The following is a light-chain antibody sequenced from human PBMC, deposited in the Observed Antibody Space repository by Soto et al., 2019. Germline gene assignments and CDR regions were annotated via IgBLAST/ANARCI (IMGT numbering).Light chain of an antibody. CDR3: QEYESHLRT. V-gene: IGKV1-5*01. CDR1: QSISSW. CDR2: DAS. J-gene: IGKJ1*01. Sequence: DILMPQSPSTLSASVGDRVTITCLASQSISSWLAWYQQKSGKAPHLLLYDASTLESGVPSRFSGSGCGTEFSLTISSLQPDDFATYYCQEYESHLRTFGPGTKVEI.